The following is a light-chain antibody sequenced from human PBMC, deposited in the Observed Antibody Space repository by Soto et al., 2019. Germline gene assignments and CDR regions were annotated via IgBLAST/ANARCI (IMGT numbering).Light chain of an antibody. CDR1: SNDVGGYNY. V-gene: IGLV2-14*01. J-gene: IGLJ1*01. CDR3: TSYTSTIPYV. Sequence: ALTQPASVSGSPGQSITISCTGSSNDVGGYNYVSWYQQHPGQAPKLIIYEVSDRPSGVSPRFSGSKSGNTASLTISGLQVEDEADYFCTSYTSTIPYVFGSGTKVTVL. CDR2: EVS.